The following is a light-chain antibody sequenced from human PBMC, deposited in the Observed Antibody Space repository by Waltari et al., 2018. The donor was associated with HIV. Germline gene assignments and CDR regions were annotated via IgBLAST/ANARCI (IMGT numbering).Light chain of an antibody. CDR1: HSHSGSAYD. V-gene: IGLV1-40*01. Sequence: SVLTQPPSLSGAPGQRVTISRTGSHSHSGSAYDSHWFQQLPGTAPNLVNYGNNNRPSGVPDLFSGSKSGTSASLAISGLQAEDEADYYCQSYDSSLSGSVFGGGTKLTVL. CDR3: QSYDSSLSGSV. J-gene: IGLJ2*01. CDR2: GNN.